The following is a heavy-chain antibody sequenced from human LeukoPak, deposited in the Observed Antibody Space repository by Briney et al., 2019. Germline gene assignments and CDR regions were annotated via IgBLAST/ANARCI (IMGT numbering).Heavy chain of an antibody. CDR1: GYTFTNYD. J-gene: IGHJ4*02. V-gene: IGHV1-69*13. CDR3: ARYSGWYFSSNHELDY. Sequence: SVKVSCKASGYTFTNYDISWVRQAPGQGLEWMGGIIPIFGTANYAQKFQGRVTITADESTSTAYMELSSLRSEDTAVYYCARYSGWYFSSNHELDYWGQGTLVTVSS. CDR2: IIPIFGTA. D-gene: IGHD6-19*01.